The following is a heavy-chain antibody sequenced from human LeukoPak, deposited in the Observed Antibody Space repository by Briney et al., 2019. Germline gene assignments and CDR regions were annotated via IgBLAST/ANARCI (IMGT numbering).Heavy chain of an antibody. CDR1: GYTFNGFY. CDR3: ARGGSGSATFFDY. J-gene: IGHJ4*02. Sequence: ASVKVSCKASGYTFNGFYLHWVRQAPGQGLEWMGWINPNSGGTNYAQKFQGRVTMTTDTSTSTAYMELRSLRSDDTALYYCARGGSGSATFFDYWGQGTLVTVSS. CDR2: INPNSGGT. D-gene: IGHD1-26*01. V-gene: IGHV1-2*02.